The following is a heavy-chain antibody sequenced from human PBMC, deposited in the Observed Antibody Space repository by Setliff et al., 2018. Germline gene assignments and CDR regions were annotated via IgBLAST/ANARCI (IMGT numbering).Heavy chain of an antibody. D-gene: IGHD4-17*01. CDR1: GDSIDTDIW. V-gene: IGHV4-4*02. CDR3: ARDLGDYGDYVGYFQH. J-gene: IGHJ1*01. CDR2: IYLGGSP. Sequence: SETLSLTCTVSGDSIDTDIWWSWVRQSPGKGLEWIGEIYLGGSPTYNPSLKSRVTISIYKSKNQLSLDLTSVTAADTAVYYCARDLGDYGDYVGYFQHWGQGTLVTVSS.